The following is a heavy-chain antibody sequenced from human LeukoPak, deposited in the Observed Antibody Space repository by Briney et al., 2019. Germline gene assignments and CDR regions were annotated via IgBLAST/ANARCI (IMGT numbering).Heavy chain of an antibody. Sequence: SETLSLTCNVSGGSISNSPYYWGWIRQPPGKGLEWIGSMHYSGTTYHNPSLRSRVTISVDTSKNQFSLRPISVTAADTAVYYCARNDRGRPADYWGQGTLVTVSS. CDR3: ARNDRGRPADY. CDR1: GGSISNSPYY. CDR2: MHYSGTT. J-gene: IGHJ4*02. V-gene: IGHV4-39*01. D-gene: IGHD1-26*01.